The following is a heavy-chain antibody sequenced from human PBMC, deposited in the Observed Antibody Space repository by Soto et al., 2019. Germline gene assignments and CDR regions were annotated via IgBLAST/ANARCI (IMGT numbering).Heavy chain of an antibody. D-gene: IGHD6-19*01. J-gene: IGHJ4*02. Sequence: PSETLSLTCTVSGGSISSYYWSWIRQPPGKGLEWIGYIYYSGSTNYNPSLKSRVTISVDTSKNQFSLKLSSVTAADTAVYYCARQQADSAGDFDYWGQGTLVTVSS. CDR2: IYYSGST. V-gene: IGHV4-59*08. CDR3: ARQQADSAGDFDY. CDR1: GGSISSYY.